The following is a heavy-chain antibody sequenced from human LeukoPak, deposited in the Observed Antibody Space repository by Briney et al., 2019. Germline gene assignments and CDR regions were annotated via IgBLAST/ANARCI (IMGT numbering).Heavy chain of an antibody. CDR3: ARGCFDWLLSEWFDP. J-gene: IGHJ5*02. CDR2: INHSGST. CDR1: GGSFSDYY. D-gene: IGHD3-9*01. V-gene: IGHV4-34*01. Sequence: SETLSLTCAVYGGSFSDYYWSWIRQPPGKGLEWIGEINHSGSTNYNPSLKSRVTISVDTSKNQFSLKLSSVTAADTAVYYCARGCFDWLLSEWFDPWGQGTLVTVSS.